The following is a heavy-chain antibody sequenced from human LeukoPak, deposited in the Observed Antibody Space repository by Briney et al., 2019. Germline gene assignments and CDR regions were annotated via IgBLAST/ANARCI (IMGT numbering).Heavy chain of an antibody. CDR3: ARGGRYFDWLSYYYYYYMDV. J-gene: IGHJ6*03. V-gene: IGHV1-8*03. D-gene: IGHD3-9*01. Sequence: ASVKVPCKASGYTFTSYDINWVRQATGQGLEWMGWMNPNSGNTGYAQKFQGRVTITRNTSISTAYMELSSLRSEDTAVYYCARGGRYFDWLSYYYYYYMDVWGKGTTVTVSS. CDR1: GYTFTSYD. CDR2: MNPNSGNT.